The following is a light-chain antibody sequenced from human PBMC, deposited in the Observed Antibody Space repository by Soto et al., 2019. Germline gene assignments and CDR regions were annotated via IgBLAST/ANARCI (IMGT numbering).Light chain of an antibody. J-gene: IGKJ4*01. Sequence: LVLTQSPDTLSLSSRERATLSCRASQPVRNNYLAWYQQKPGQAPRLLIYDASSRATGIPDRFSGGGSGTDFTLTISRLEPEDFAVYYCQQFSSYPLTFGGGTKVDIK. V-gene: IGKV3-20*01. CDR3: QQFSSYPLT. CDR2: DAS. CDR1: QPVRNNY.